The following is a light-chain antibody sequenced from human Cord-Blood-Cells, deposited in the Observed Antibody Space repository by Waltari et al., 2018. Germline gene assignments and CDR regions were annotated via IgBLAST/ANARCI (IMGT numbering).Light chain of an antibody. J-gene: IGKJ1*01. CDR3: QQYNSYSPT. V-gene: IGKV1-5*01. CDR2: DAS. Sequence: DIQMTQSPSTLPASVGDRVTITCRASQSISSWLAWYQQKPGKAPNLLIYDASSLESGVPSRFSGSGSGTEFTLTISSLQPDDFATYYCQQYNSYSPTFGQGTKVEIK. CDR1: QSISSW.